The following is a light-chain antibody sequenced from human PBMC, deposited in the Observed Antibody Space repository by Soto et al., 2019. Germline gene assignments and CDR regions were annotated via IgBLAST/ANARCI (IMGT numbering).Light chain of an antibody. CDR2: EVN. J-gene: IGLJ1*01. Sequence: QSALTQPASVSGSPGQSITLSCTGTSSDIGAYNYVSWYQQHPGEAPKLMIFEVNNRPSGVSHRFSGSKSGNTASLTISGLQAEDEADYYCSSYTSSSTSVFGGGTKVTVL. CDR3: SSYTSSSTSV. V-gene: IGLV2-14*01. CDR1: SSDIGAYNY.